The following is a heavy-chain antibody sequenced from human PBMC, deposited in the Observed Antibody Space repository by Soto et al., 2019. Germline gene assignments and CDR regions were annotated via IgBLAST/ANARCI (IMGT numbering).Heavy chain of an antibody. CDR2: ISAFNHKA. Sequence: QVQLVQSGGEVKKPGASGKVSCKASGYNYNNYGVTWVRQAPGQGLEWMGWISAFNHKANYAPNIQDRVTMTIDTTTNTANMEMRSLIPDDTAVYYCARQHNDLWTDSHDFDYWGQGAIVTVSA. V-gene: IGHV1-18*04. CDR3: ARQHNDLWTDSHDFDY. J-gene: IGHJ4*02. D-gene: IGHD3-9*01. CDR1: GYNYNNYG.